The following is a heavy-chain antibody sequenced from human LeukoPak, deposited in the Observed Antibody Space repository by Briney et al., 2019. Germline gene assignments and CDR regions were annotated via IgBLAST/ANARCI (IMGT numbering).Heavy chain of an antibody. CDR3: ARAIGAGRAFDY. J-gene: IGHJ4*02. D-gene: IGHD3-22*01. CDR2: IFHSGSP. Sequence: SETLSLTCAVSGYSTSSGYYWGWIRQPPGKGLEWIGSIFHSGSPYYNPSLKSRVTISVDTSKTQFSLKLTSVTAADTAVYYCARAIGAGRAFDYWGQGTLVTVSS. V-gene: IGHV4-38-2*01. CDR1: GYSTSSGYY.